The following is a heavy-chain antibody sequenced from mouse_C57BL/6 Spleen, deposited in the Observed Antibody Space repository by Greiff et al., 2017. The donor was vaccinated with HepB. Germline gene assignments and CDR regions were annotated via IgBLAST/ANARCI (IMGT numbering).Heavy chain of an antibody. CDR2: ISYDGSN. CDR3: ARFRGSNYAMDY. Sequence: VQLKESGPGLVKPSQSLSLTCSVTGYSITSGYYWNWIRQFPGNKLEWMGYISYDGSNNYNPSLKNRISITRDTSKNQFFLKLNSVTTEDTATYYCARFRGSNYAMDYWGQGTSVTVSS. V-gene: IGHV3-6*01. CDR1: GYSITSGYY. D-gene: IGHD3-2*02. J-gene: IGHJ4*01.